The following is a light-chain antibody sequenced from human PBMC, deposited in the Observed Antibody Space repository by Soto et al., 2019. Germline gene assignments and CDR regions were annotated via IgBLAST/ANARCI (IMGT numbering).Light chain of an antibody. CDR3: QQFNTYPIT. J-gene: IGKJ5*01. CDR2: DVS. Sequence: AIQVTQSPSSLSASVGDRVTITCRASQDIRGALAWYQQKPGKPPKLLIFDVSSLQRGVPSRFSGSGSGTDFTLTISSLQPEDFATYYCQQFNTYPITFGQGTRLEIK. V-gene: IGKV1-13*02. CDR1: QDIRGA.